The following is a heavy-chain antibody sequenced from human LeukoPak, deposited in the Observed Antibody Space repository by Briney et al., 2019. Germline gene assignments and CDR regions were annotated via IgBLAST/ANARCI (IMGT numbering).Heavy chain of an antibody. Sequence: PGGSLRLSCAASGFSFSSYAMSWVRQAPGKGLEWVSAISAGGDSTYYADSVKGRSTISRDNSINTLYVQMNGLRAEDTAVYYCAKRYFGNYYFDFWGQGTLVTVSS. CDR2: ISAGGDST. V-gene: IGHV3-23*01. CDR1: GFSFSSYA. CDR3: AKRYFGNYYFDF. D-gene: IGHD3-10*01. J-gene: IGHJ4*02.